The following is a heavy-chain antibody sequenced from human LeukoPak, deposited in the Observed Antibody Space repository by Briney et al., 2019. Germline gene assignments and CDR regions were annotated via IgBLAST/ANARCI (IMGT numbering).Heavy chain of an antibody. D-gene: IGHD6-6*01. V-gene: IGHV3-48*01. CDR2: ISASSNVK. Sequence: GGSLRLSCAASGFTFSRYSFNWVRQAPGKGLEWVSYISASSNVKHYGDSVRGRFTISRDNAKNSLYLYMYSLRAEDTAGYYFGRASSSGASGFGGQGTLVTVSS. CDR3: GRASSSGASGF. J-gene: IGHJ1*01. CDR1: GFTFSRYS.